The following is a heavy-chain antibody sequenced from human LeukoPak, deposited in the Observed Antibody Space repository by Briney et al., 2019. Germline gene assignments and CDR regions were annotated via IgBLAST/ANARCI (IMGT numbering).Heavy chain of an antibody. CDR2: INWNGGST. J-gene: IGHJ4*02. CDR1: GFTFDDYG. Sequence: PGGSLRLSCVASGFTFDDYGICWVRQAPGMGLEWVSGINWNGGSTDYADSVKGRFTISRDNAKNSVYLQMSSLRVEDTALYHCALTSGSGSYRGYLNYWGQGTLVTVSS. V-gene: IGHV3-20*01. D-gene: IGHD3-10*01. CDR3: ALTSGSGSYRGYLNY.